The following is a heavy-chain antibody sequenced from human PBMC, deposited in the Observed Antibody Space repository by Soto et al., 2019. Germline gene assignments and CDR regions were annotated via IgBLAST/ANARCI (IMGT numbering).Heavy chain of an antibody. CDR1: GDPFSTYG. CDR2: ISTYNGDT. J-gene: IGHJ4*02. Sequence: QVQLAQSGAEVKKPGASVKVSCKASGDPFSTYGISWVRQAPGQGLEWMGWISTYNGDTEYPQSLQGRVTMTRDTSTATAYMELRSLRSDDTAVYYCARVMTTFGVISKGPDHWGQGTLVTVSS. D-gene: IGHD3-3*01. CDR3: ARVMTTFGVISKGPDH. V-gene: IGHV1-18*04.